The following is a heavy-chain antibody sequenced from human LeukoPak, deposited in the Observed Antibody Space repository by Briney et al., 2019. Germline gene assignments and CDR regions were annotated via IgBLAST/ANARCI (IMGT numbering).Heavy chain of an antibody. J-gene: IGHJ4*02. CDR1: GFTVSSNY. CDR3: ARHLYFDY. CDR2: IYSGGNT. V-gene: IGHV3-53*01. Sequence: GGSLRLSCAASGFTVSSNYMSWVRQAPGKGLEWVSVIYSGGNTYYADSVKGRFTISRDNSKNTLYLQTNSLRAEDTAVYYCARHLYFDYWGQGTLVTVSS.